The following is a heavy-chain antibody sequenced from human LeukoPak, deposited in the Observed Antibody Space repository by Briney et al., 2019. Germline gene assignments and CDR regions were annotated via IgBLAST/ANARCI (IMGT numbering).Heavy chain of an antibody. CDR1: GFTFSDYY. CDR3: AREFFGPDY. CDR2: ISNTGSPI. Sequence: PGGSLRLSCAASGFTFSDYYMAWIRQAPGKGLEWISYISNTGSPIYYADSVKGRFTISRDNAKNSLYLQMNSLRAEDTAVYYCAREFFGPDYWGQGTLVTVSS. J-gene: IGHJ4*02. D-gene: IGHD3-3*01. V-gene: IGHV3-11*01.